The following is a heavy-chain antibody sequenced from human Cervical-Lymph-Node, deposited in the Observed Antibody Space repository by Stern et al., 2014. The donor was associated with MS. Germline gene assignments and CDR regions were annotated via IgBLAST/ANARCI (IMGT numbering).Heavy chain of an antibody. D-gene: IGHD6-19*01. V-gene: IGHV3-9*01. Sequence: VQLEESGGGLVQPGRSLRISCAASGFTFDDYAMHWVPQAPGKGLEWVSGISWNSDSIGYADSVKGRFTISRDNAKNSLYVQMNSLRAEDTALYYCAKAPAYLRSSGWPYYFDYWGQGILVTVSS. CDR1: GFTFDDYA. CDR2: ISWNSDSI. J-gene: IGHJ4*02. CDR3: AKAPAYLRSSGWPYYFDY.